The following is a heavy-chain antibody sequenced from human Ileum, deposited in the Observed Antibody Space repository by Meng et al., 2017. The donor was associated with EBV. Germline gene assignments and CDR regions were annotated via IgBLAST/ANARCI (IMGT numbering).Heavy chain of an antibody. CDR2: IIHGGSP. V-gene: IGHV4-61*01. CDR3: ARRPTGIDY. CDR1: GGFVGTASYL. J-gene: IGHJ4*02. Sequence: QLQLQGSGPGLVKPSETLSLTCTVSGGFVGTASYLWTWIRQPPGKGLEWIGEIIHGGSPSYNPSLKSRVTISINTSKNQLSLMLSSVTAADTAVYYCARRPTGIDYWGQGTLVTVSS. D-gene: IGHD2-8*02.